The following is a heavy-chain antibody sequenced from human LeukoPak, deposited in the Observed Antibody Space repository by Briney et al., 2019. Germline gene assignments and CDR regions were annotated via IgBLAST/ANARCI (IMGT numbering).Heavy chain of an antibody. V-gene: IGHV1-18*01. J-gene: IGHJ4*02. CDR2: ISAYNGNT. CDR3: ERDRGDYVYVWGSYRSWVMEFDY. Sequence: SVNVSYKPSLYTLNRYGISWVRQAPGQGVERMGWISAYNGNTQYAQKLQGRVTMTRDTSTSTAYVEMSSLRSDDTAVYYCERDRGDYVYVWGSYRSWVMEFDYWGQGTLVTVSS. D-gene: IGHD3-16*02. CDR1: LYTLNRYG.